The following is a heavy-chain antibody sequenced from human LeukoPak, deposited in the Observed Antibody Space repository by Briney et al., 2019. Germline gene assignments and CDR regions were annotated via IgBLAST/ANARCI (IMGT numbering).Heavy chain of an antibody. V-gene: IGHV3-53*01. D-gene: IGHD4-17*01. CDR1: GFTVSSNY. J-gene: IGHJ4*02. CDR2: IYSGGST. Sequence: GSLRLSCAASGFTVSSNYMSWVRQAPGKGLEWVSVIYSGGSTYYADSVKGRFTISRDNSKNTLYLQMNSLRAEDTAVYYCAREWPNYGDTGIDYWGQGTLVTVSS. CDR3: AREWPNYGDTGIDY.